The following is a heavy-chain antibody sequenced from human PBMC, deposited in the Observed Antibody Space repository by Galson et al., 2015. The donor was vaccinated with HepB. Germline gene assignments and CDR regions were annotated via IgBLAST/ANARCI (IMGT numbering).Heavy chain of an antibody. CDR3: ARTMLEDQLLYSDYYYYYMDV. CDR1: GGTFSSYA. J-gene: IGHJ6*03. Sequence: SVKVSCKASGGTFSSYAISWVRQAPGQGLEWMGGIIPIFGTANYAQKFQGRVTITADESTSTAYMELSSLRSEDTAVYYCARTMLEDQLLYSDYYYYYMDVWGKGTTVTVSS. CDR2: IIPIFGTA. D-gene: IGHD2-2*02. V-gene: IGHV1-69*13.